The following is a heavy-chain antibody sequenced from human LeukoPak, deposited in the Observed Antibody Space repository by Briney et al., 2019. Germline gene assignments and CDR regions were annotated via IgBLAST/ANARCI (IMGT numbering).Heavy chain of an antibody. V-gene: IGHV1-46*01. D-gene: IGHD1-1*01. CDR2: IKPSRGDT. CDR1: GYTFIDYY. CDR3: ARDRGGTTAHGLDV. J-gene: IGHJ6*02. Sequence: ASVKVSCKASGYTFIDYYIRWVRLAPGHGLEWMGIIKPSRGDTTYAQEFQGRVTMTGDTATSTVYMDLSSLRSEDTAIYFCARDRGGTTAHGLDVWGQGTTVTVSS.